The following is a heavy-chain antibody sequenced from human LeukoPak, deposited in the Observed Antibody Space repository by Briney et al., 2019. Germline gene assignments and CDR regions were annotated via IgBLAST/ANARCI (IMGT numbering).Heavy chain of an antibody. CDR1: GGSFSGYY. D-gene: IGHD3-22*01. CDR2: INHSGGT. V-gene: IGHV4-34*01. Sequence: SETLSLTCAVYGGSFSGYYWSWIRQPPGKGLEWIGEINHSGGTNYNPSLKSRVTISLDTSKNQFSLKLSSVTAADTAVYYCARGANYYDSSGYSATFDYWGQGTLVTVSS. CDR3: ARGANYYDSSGYSATFDY. J-gene: IGHJ4*02.